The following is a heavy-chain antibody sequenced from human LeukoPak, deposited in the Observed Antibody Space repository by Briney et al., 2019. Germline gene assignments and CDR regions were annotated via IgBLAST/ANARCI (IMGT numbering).Heavy chain of an antibody. Sequence: ASVKVSCKASGYTFTSYYMHWVRQAPGQGLEWMGIINPSGGSTSYAQKFQGRVTMTRAASISTGYMELSGLRSDDTAVYFCATYYLDTSARDWGQGTLVTVSS. J-gene: IGHJ4*02. D-gene: IGHD3-22*01. CDR1: GYTFTSYY. CDR2: INPSGGST. CDR3: ATYYLDTSARD. V-gene: IGHV1-46*01.